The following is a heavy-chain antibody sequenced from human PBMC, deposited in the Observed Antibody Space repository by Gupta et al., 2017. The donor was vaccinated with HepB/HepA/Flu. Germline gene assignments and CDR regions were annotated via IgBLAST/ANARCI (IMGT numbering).Heavy chain of an antibody. CDR2: IDSIGGST. Sequence: EVQLLESGGGLVQPGGSLTLSCAASEFTFSTSAMSWVRQAPGKGLEWVSSIDSIGGSTYYADSVKGRFTISRDNSKNTVYLQMNSLRAEDTAVYHCARDADLLTGCSPGGAFDIWGQGTMVTVSS. D-gene: IGHD3-9*01. CDR1: EFTFSTSA. CDR3: ARDADLLTGCSPGGAFDI. J-gene: IGHJ3*02. V-gene: IGHV3-23*01.